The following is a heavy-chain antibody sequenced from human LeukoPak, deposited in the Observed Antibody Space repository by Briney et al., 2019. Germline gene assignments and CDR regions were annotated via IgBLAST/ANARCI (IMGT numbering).Heavy chain of an antibody. D-gene: IGHD4-17*01. J-gene: IGHJ4*02. Sequence: GGSLRLSCAASGFTFSDYYMSWVRQAPGKGLEWISFISSSSSYTNYADSVKGRFTISRDNTKNSLYLQMNNLRAEDTAVYYCARGGADYVIGYWGQGTLVTVSS. CDR2: ISSSSSYT. CDR3: ARGGADYVIGY. V-gene: IGHV3-11*06. CDR1: GFTFSDYY.